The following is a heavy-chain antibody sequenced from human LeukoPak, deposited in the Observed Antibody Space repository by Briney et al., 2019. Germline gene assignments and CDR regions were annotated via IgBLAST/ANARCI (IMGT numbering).Heavy chain of an antibody. CDR1: GFTFSSYW. Sequence: GGSLRLSCAASGFTFSSYWMSWVRQAPGKGLEWVANIKQDGSEKYYVDSVKGRFTISRDNAKNSLYLQMNSLRAEDTAVYYCARHGYDSSGYYFDYWGQGTLVTVSA. V-gene: IGHV3-7*01. CDR3: ARHGYDSSGYYFDY. J-gene: IGHJ4*02. D-gene: IGHD3-22*01. CDR2: IKQDGSEK.